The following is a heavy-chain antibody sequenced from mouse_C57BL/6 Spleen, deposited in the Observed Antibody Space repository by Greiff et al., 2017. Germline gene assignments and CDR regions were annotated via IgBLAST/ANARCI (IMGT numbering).Heavy chain of an antibody. CDR1: GYTFTSYW. J-gene: IGHJ4*01. Sequence: VKLQESGAELVKPGASVKMSCKASGYTFTSYWITWVKQRPGQGLEWIGDIYPGSGSTNYNEKFKSKATLTVDTSSSTAYMQLSSLTSEDSAVYYCARWGNYEDAMDYWGQGTSVTVSS. V-gene: IGHV1-55*01. CDR3: ARWGNYEDAMDY. CDR2: IYPGSGST. D-gene: IGHD2-1*01.